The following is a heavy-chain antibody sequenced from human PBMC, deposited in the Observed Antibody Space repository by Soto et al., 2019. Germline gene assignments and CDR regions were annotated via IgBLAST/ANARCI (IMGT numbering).Heavy chain of an antibody. Sequence: QVQLQESGPGLVKPSQTLSLTCTVSGGSISSGGYYWSWIRQHPGKGLEWIGYIYYSGSTYYNPSLKSRVILAVDTSKNQFSLKLSSVTAADTAVYYCATSIAALKVDYWGQGTLVTVSS. V-gene: IGHV4-31*03. J-gene: IGHJ4*02. CDR3: ATSIAALKVDY. CDR1: GGSISSGGYY. D-gene: IGHD6-6*01. CDR2: IYYSGST.